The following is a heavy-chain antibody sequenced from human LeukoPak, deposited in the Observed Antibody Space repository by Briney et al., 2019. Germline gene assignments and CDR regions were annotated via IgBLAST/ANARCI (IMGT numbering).Heavy chain of an antibody. CDR3: ARDPATIRYFDSLDP. J-gene: IGHJ5*02. Sequence: ASVKVSCMASGYTFTAYYMHWVRQAPGQGLEWMGWINPNSGATNYAQKFQGRVTMTRDTSITTSYMELSSLRSDDTGVYYCARDPATIRYFDSLDPWGQGTLVAVSS. D-gene: IGHD3-9*01. CDR1: GYTFTAYY. CDR2: INPNSGAT. V-gene: IGHV1-2*02.